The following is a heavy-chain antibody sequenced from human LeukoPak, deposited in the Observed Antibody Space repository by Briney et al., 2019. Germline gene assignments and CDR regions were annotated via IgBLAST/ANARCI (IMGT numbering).Heavy chain of an antibody. CDR1: GFTFSDYY. Sequence: GGSLRLSCAASGFTFSDYYMSWIRQAPGKGLEWVSYISSSGSTIYYADSVKGRFTISRDNAKNSLYLRMNSLRAEDTAVYYCARAAWFGELVPDYWGQGTLVTVSS. D-gene: IGHD3-10*01. CDR3: ARAAWFGELVPDY. V-gene: IGHV3-11*04. CDR2: ISSSGSTI. J-gene: IGHJ4*02.